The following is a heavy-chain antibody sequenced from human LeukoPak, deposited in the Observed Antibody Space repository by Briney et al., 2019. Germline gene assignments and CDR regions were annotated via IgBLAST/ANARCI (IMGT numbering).Heavy chain of an antibody. CDR2: ISSSSSYI. D-gene: IGHD6-6*01. J-gene: IGHJ3*02. V-gene: IGHV3-21*01. CDR3: ARADLEYSSSSVYSDAFDI. CDR1: GFTLSSYS. Sequence: PGGSLRLSCAASGFTLSSYSMNWVRQAPGKGLEWVSSISSSSSYIYYADSVRGRFTIPRDNHKNSLYLQINSLRAGHAVVFYCARADLEYSSSSVYSDAFDIWGQGTMVTVSS.